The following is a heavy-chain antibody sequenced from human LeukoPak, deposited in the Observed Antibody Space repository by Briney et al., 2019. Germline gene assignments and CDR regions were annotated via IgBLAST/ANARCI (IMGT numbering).Heavy chain of an antibody. CDR2: ISDDGRNT. CDR3: AKRVPYSSSSVYFDY. D-gene: IGHD6-6*01. CDR1: GFTVSSNY. V-gene: IGHV3-23*01. J-gene: IGHJ4*02. Sequence: GGSLRLSCAASGFTVSSNYMSWVRQAPGKGLEWVSSISDDGRNTYYTDSVKGRFTVSRDNSKNTLYLQMNSLRDEDTAVYYCAKRVPYSSSSVYFDYWGQGILVTVSS.